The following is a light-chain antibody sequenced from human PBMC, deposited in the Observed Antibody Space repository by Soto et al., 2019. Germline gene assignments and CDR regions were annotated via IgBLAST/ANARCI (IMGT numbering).Light chain of an antibody. V-gene: IGKV1-33*01. Sequence: DIQMTQSPSSLSASVGERVTITCQASQDISNNLNWYQQKPGKAPKLLIYDASNLETGVPSRFSGSGSGTDFTFTISSLQPEDIATYYCQQYDNLPWTFGQGTKVEIK. J-gene: IGKJ1*01. CDR1: QDISNN. CDR3: QQYDNLPWT. CDR2: DAS.